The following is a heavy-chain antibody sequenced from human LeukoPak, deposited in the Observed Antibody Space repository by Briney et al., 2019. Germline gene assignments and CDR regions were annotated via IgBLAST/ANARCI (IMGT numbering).Heavy chain of an antibody. D-gene: IGHD5-24*01. J-gene: IGHJ3*02. CDR2: IYTSGRT. CDR1: GGSISSYY. V-gene: IGHV4-4*07. CDR3: ARVRDGYNDAYDI. Sequence: SETLSLTCTVSGGSISSYYWSWIRQPAGKGLEWIGRIYTSGRTNYNPSLKSRVTISLDTSKNQFSLKLSSVTAADTAVYYCARVRDGYNDAYDIWGQGTMVTVAS.